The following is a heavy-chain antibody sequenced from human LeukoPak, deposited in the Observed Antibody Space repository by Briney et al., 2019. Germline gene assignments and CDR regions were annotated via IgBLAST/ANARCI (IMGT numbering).Heavy chain of an antibody. CDR1: GFTFSSYA. CDR2: ISGSGGST. CDR3: ATLPQPQWLMYYFEY. Sequence: PGGSLRLSCAASGFTFSSYAMSWVRQAPGKGLEWVSAISGSGGSTYYADSVKGRFTISRDNSKNTLYLQMNSLRAEDTAVYYCATLPQPQWLMYYFEYWGQGTLVTVSS. V-gene: IGHV3-23*01. D-gene: IGHD6-19*01. J-gene: IGHJ4*02.